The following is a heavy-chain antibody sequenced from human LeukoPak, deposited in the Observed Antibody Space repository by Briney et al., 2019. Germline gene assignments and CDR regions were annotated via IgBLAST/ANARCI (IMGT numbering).Heavy chain of an antibody. V-gene: IGHV3-7*01. CDR1: GFTFSSYW. CDR3: ARVLSYYDFWSGYYTGISAFDI. J-gene: IGHJ3*02. CDR2: IKQDGSEK. Sequence: PGGSLRLSCAASGFTFSSYWMSWVRQAPGKGLEWVANIKQDGSEKYYVDSVKGRFTISRDNAKNSLYLQMNSLRAEDTAVYYCARVLSYYDFWSGYYTGISAFDIWGQGTMVTVSS. D-gene: IGHD3-3*01.